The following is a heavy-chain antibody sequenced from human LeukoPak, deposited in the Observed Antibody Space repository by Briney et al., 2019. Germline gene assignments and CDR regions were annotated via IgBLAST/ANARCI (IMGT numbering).Heavy chain of an antibody. CDR1: GFTFSDYY. CDR3: ARATHYYDSSGYPRGAFDI. V-gene: IGHV3-11*01. Sequence: GGSLRLSCAASGFTFSDYYMSWIRQAPGKGLEWVSYISSSGSTIYYADSVKGRFTISRDNAKNSLYLQMNSLRAEDTAVYYCARATHYYDSSGYPRGAFDIWGQGTMVTVSS. J-gene: IGHJ3*02. CDR2: ISSSGSTI. D-gene: IGHD3-22*01.